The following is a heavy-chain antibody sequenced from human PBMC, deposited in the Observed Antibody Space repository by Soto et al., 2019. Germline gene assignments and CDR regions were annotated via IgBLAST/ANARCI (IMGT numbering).Heavy chain of an antibody. CDR2: FDPEDGET. V-gene: IGHV1-24*01. D-gene: IGHD2-2*02. CDR1: GYTLTELS. CDR3: ARGSCSSTSCYTYYYYGMDV. Sequence: ASVKVSCKVSGYTLTELSMHWVRQAPGKGLEWMGGFDPEDGETIYAQKFQGRVTITADESTSTAYMELSSLRSEDTAVYYCARGSCSSTSCYTYYYYGMDVWGQGTTVTVSS. J-gene: IGHJ6*02.